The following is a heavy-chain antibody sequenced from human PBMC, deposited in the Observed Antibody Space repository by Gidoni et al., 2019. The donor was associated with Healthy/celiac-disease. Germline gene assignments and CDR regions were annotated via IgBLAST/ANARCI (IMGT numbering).Heavy chain of an antibody. CDR3: ARGGYCSSTSCYADAFDI. J-gene: IGHJ3*02. D-gene: IGHD2-2*01. V-gene: IGHV4-34*01. CDR1: GGSFSGYY. Sequence: QVQLQQWGAGLLKPSGTLSLTCAVYGGSFSGYYWSWIRQPPGKGLEWIGEINHSGSTNYNPSLKSRVTISVDTSKNQFSLKLSSVTAADTAVYYCARGGYCSSTSCYADAFDIWGQGTMVTVSS. CDR2: INHSGST.